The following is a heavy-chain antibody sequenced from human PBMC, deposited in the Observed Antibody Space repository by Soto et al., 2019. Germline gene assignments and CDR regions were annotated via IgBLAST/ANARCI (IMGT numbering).Heavy chain of an antibody. D-gene: IGHD3-10*01. V-gene: IGHV4-31*03. CDR1: GGSISSGGYY. Sequence: SETLSLTCTVSGGSISSGGYYWSWIRQHPGKGLEWIGYIYYSGSTYYNPSLKSRVTISVDTSKNQFSLKLSSVTAADTAVYYCARGRVKRDGLDYWGQGTLVTGSS. CDR3: ARGRVKRDGLDY. CDR2: IYYSGST. J-gene: IGHJ4*02.